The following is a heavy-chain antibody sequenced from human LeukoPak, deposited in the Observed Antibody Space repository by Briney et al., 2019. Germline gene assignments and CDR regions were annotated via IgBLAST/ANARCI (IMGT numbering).Heavy chain of an antibody. Sequence: GGSLRLSCAASGFTFGSYAMIWVRQPPGKGLEWVSSIFPSGGEIHYADSVRGRFTISRDNSKSTLSLQMNSLRAEDTAIYYCATYRQVLLPFESWGQGTLVTVSS. CDR2: IFPSGGEI. J-gene: IGHJ4*02. D-gene: IGHD2-8*02. V-gene: IGHV3-23*01. CDR3: ATYRQVLLPFES. CDR1: GFTFGSYA.